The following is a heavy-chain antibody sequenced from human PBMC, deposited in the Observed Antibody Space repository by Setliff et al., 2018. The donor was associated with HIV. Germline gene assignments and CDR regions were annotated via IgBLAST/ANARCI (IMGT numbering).Heavy chain of an antibody. CDR1: GGTFSAYA. V-gene: IGHV1-69*06. D-gene: IGHD2-2*01. J-gene: IGHJ3*02. CDR3: ARSVWAVVVPTDPAVDAFAI. Sequence: KVSCKASGGTFSAYAVNWVRQAPGQGLEWMGRIIPIFGTPNYAQKFQGRVTITADKSTSTVYLDLRSLTSEDTAMYYCARSVWAVVVPTDPAVDAFAIWGQGTMVTVSS. CDR2: IIPIFGTP.